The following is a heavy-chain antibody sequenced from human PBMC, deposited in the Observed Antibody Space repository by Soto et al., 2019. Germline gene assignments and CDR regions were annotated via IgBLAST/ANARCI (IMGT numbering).Heavy chain of an antibody. V-gene: IGHV3-23*01. CDR1: GFTFSSYA. CDR3: AKDRVLGSLKGGYYYYGMDV. D-gene: IGHD3-16*01. J-gene: IGHJ6*02. CDR2: ISGSGGST. Sequence: GGSLRLSCAASGFTFSSYAMSWVRQAPGKGLEWVSAISGSGGSTYYADSVKGRFTISRDNSKNTLYLQMNSLRAEDTAVYYCAKDRVLGSLKGGYYYYGMDVWGQGTTVTVSS.